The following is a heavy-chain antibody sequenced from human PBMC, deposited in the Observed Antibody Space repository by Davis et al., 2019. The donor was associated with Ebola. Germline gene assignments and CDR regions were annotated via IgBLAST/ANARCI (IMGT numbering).Heavy chain of an antibody. V-gene: IGHV1-18*04. CDR3: ARAQFPTTSDH. J-gene: IGHJ4*02. CDR2: INPHNGNR. D-gene: IGHD1-1*01. Sequence: ASVKVSCKASGYTFTSYGITWVRQAPGQGLEWMGWINPHNGNRNYAQNVQGRVTMTTDTSTSTAYMEVGSLRSDDTDVYYCARAQFPTTSDHWGQGTLVTVSS. CDR1: GYTFTSYG.